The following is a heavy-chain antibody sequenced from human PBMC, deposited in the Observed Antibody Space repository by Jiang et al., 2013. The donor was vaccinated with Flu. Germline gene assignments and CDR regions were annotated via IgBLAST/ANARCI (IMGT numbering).Heavy chain of an antibody. V-gene: IGHV3-23*04. CDR2: ISGSGGST. D-gene: IGHD2-2*01. J-gene: IGHJ3*02. CDR3: AKMSGDIVVVPAAMKFSNNDAFDI. CDR1: GFTFSSYA. Sequence: VQLVESGGGLVQPGGSLRLSCAASGFTFSSYAMSWVRQAPGKGLEWVSAISGSGGSTYYADSVKGRFTISRDNSKNTLYLQMNSLRAEDTAVYYCAKMSGDIVVVPAAMKFSNNDAFDIWGQGTMVTVSS.